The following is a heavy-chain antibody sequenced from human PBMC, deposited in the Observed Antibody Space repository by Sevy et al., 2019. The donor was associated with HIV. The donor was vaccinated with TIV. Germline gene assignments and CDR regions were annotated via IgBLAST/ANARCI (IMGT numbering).Heavy chain of an antibody. D-gene: IGHD6-19*01. Sequence: GGSLRLSCAASGFTFSDYYMSRIRQAPGKGLEWISYISSSGSVRYYVDSVKGRFTISRDNAKNSLYLQMNSLRADDTAVYYCARDFVAGNYCDYWGQGTLVTVSS. V-gene: IGHV3-11*01. CDR3: ARDFVAGNYCDY. CDR2: ISSSGSVR. J-gene: IGHJ4*02. CDR1: GFTFSDYY.